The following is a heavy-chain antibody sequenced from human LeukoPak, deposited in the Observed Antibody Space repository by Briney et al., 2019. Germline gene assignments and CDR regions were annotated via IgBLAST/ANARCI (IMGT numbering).Heavy chain of an antibody. V-gene: IGHV1-18*01. D-gene: IGHD6-19*01. J-gene: IGHJ4*02. CDR2: ISPYNGNT. CDR3: ARAGSGSGWYFDY. Sequence: GASVKVSCKASGYDFTSVGITWVRRAPGQGLEWMGWISPYNGNTRYAQKFQGRVAMTTDTSTTTAYMELRGQRFNDTAVYYCARAGSGSGWYFDYWGQGTLVTVS. CDR1: GYDFTSVG.